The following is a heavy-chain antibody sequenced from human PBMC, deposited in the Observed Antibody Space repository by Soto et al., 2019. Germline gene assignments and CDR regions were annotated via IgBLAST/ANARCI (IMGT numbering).Heavy chain of an antibody. CDR2: IYWDDDE. CDR3: VRNSRYYGGDYYYGMDA. Sequence: ITLKESGPTLVKPTQTLTLTCTFSGFSLNTGGVGVGWVRQPRGKAMEWLALIYWDDDERYRPSLRSRLNITQYTINTPVIIRMTNMDPEDTATYYCVRNSRYYGGDYYYGMDAWGQGTTVTVSS. V-gene: IGHV2-5*02. D-gene: IGHD3-10*01. CDR1: GFSLNTGGVG. J-gene: IGHJ6*02.